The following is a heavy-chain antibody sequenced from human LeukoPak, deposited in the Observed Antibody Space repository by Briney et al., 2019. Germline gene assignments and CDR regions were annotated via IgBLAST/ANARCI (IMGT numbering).Heavy chain of an antibody. CDR2: ISGSGGST. CDR3: AKPYYYDSSGYLPEYFQH. V-gene: IGHV3-23*01. D-gene: IGHD3-22*01. Sequence: GGSLRLSCAASGFTFSSYAMSWVRQAPGKGLEWVSAISGSGGSTYYADSVKGRFTISRDNSKNTLYLQMNSLRAEDTDVYYCAKPYYYDSSGYLPEYFQHWGQGTLVTVSS. J-gene: IGHJ1*01. CDR1: GFTFSSYA.